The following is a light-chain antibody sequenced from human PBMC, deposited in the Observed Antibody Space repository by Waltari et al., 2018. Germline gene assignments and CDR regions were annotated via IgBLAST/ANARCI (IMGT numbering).Light chain of an antibody. J-gene: IGKJ2*01. Sequence: EIVLTQSPDTLSLSPGERATLSCRASQSVSGSYLTWYQQQPGQAPRLLIYGAASRAPGVPDRFGGSGSGTDFTLTISRLEPEDFAVYYCQQYGNSPRYTFGQGTKLEIK. CDR1: QSVSGSY. V-gene: IGKV3-20*01. CDR3: QQYGNSPRYT. CDR2: GAA.